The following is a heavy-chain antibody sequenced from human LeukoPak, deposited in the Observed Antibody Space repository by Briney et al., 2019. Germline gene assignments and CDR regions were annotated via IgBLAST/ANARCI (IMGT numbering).Heavy chain of an antibody. D-gene: IGHD6-19*01. J-gene: IGHJ4*02. CDR3: AKDNQRGYSSGWYGPTLDY. CDR2: ISWNSGSI. V-gene: IGHV3-9*03. Sequence: PGGSLRLSCAASGFTFDDYAMQWVRQAPGKGLEWVSGISWNSGSIGYADSVKGRFTISRDNAKNSLYLQMNSLRAEDMALYYCAKDNQRGYSSGWYGPTLDYWGQGTLVTVSS. CDR1: GFTFDDYA.